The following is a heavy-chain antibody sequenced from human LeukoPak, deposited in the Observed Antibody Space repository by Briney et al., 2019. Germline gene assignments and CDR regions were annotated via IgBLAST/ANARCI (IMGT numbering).Heavy chain of an antibody. J-gene: IGHJ4*02. D-gene: IGHD1-26*01. CDR3: AKSGGYGLIDY. V-gene: IGHV4-39*01. Sequence: SSETLSLTCTVSGGSISSYYWGWIRQPPGKGLEWIGSIYSSGSTYYNASLQSRVTISIETSKNQISLRLNSVTAADTAMYYCAKSGGYGLIDYWGQGTLVTVSS. CDR2: IYSSGST. CDR1: GGSISSYY.